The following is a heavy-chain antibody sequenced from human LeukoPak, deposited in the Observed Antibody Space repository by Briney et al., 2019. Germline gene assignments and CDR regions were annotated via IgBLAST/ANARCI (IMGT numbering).Heavy chain of an antibody. CDR3: ARTRFGVVNTRVYYYYMDV. CDR2: INHSGST. J-gene: IGHJ6*03. D-gene: IGHD3-3*01. V-gene: IGHV4-34*01. CDR1: GGSFSGYY. Sequence: SETLSLTCAVYGGSFSGYYWSWIRQPPGKGLEWIGEINHSGSTNYNPSLKSRVTISVDTSKNQFSLKLSSVTAADTAVYYCARTRFGVVNTRVYYYYMDVWGKGTAVTVSS.